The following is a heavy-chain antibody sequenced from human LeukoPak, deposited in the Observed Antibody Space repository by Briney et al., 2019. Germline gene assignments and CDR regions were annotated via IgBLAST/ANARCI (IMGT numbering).Heavy chain of an antibody. Sequence: GGSLRLSCAASGFTFSSYSMNWVRQAPGKGLEWVSSISSSSSYIYYADSVKGRFTISRDNAKNSLYLQMNSLRAEDTAVYYCARAYCGGDCSGVDYWGQRTLVTVSS. CDR1: GFTFSSYS. D-gene: IGHD2-21*02. J-gene: IGHJ4*02. CDR3: ARAYCGGDCSGVDY. CDR2: ISSSSSYI. V-gene: IGHV3-21*01.